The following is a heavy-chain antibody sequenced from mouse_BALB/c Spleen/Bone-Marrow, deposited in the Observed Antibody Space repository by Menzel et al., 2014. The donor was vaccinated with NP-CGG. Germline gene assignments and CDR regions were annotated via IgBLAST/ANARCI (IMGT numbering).Heavy chain of an antibody. J-gene: IGHJ1*01. D-gene: IGHD2-2*01. Sequence: GAELVKPGASVKLSCKASGYTFTSYYMYWVKQRPGQGLEWIGEINPSNGGTNFNEKFKSKATLTVDKSSSTAYMQLSSLTSEDSAVYYCTRSGTSWLRRSWYFDVWGAGTTVTVSS. CDR1: GYTFTSYY. CDR2: INPSNGGT. CDR3: TRSGTSWLRRSWYFDV. V-gene: IGHV1S81*02.